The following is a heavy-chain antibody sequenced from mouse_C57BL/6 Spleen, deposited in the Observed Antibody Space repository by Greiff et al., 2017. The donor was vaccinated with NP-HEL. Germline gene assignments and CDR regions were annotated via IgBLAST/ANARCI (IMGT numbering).Heavy chain of an antibody. CDR2: IDPNSGGT. CDR3: ARHWDFYYYAMDY. J-gene: IGHJ4*01. Sequence: QVQLKQPGAELVKPGASVKLSCKASGYTFTSYWMHWVKQRPGRGLEWIGRIDPNSGGTKYNEKFKSKATLTVDKPSSTAYMQLSSLTSEDSAVYYCARHWDFYYYAMDYWGQGTSVTVSS. D-gene: IGHD4-1*01. V-gene: IGHV1-72*01. CDR1: GYTFTSYW.